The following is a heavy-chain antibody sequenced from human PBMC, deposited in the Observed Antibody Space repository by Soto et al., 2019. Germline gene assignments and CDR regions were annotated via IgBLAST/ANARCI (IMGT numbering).Heavy chain of an antibody. Sequence: ASVKVSCKASGYSFSSYYIHWVRQAPGQGLEWMGMINSSGGRTTYSQEFQGRVTMTGDTSTTTVYLGLSSLTSDDTAVYDCARAAATGNGRRVNVWGQGTSVTVAS. D-gene: IGHD6-13*01. J-gene: IGHJ6*02. V-gene: IGHV1-46*01. CDR3: ARAAATGNGRRVNV. CDR1: GYSFSSYY. CDR2: INSSGGRT.